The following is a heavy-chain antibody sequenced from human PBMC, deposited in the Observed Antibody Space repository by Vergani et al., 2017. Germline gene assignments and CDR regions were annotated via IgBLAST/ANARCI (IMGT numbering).Heavy chain of an antibody. Sequence: EVQLLESGGGLVQPGGSLRLSCAASGFTFSNYAMSWVRQAPGKGLEWVSSISSSSSYIYYADSVKGRFTISRDNAKNSLYLKMNSLRAEDTAVYYCASPLLESSSTTWAFDIWGQGTMVTVSS. CDR3: ASPLLESSSTTWAFDI. D-gene: IGHD6-13*01. CDR1: GFTFSNYA. CDR2: ISSSSSYI. V-gene: IGHV3-21*04. J-gene: IGHJ3*02.